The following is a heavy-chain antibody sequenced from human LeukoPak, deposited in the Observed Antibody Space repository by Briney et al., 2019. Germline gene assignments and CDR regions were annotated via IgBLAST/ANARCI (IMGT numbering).Heavy chain of an antibody. CDR2: IYYSGST. Sequence: SETLSLTCTVSGGSISSGGYYWSWIRQHPGKGLEWIGYIYYSGSTYYNPSLKSRVTISVDTSKNQFSLKLSSVTAADTVVYYCARDANYYDSSGLDYWGQGTLVTVSS. J-gene: IGHJ4*02. CDR1: GGSISSGGYY. CDR3: ARDANYYDSSGLDY. V-gene: IGHV4-31*03. D-gene: IGHD3-22*01.